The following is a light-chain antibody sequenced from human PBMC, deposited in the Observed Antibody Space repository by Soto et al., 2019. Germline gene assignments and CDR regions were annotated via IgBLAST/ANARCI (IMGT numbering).Light chain of an antibody. CDR1: QSVSSN. V-gene: IGKV3-15*01. J-gene: IGKJ1*01. CDR3: QQYDSSPRT. CDR2: GAS. Sequence: EIVMTQSPATLSVSPGERATLSFRASQSVSSNLALYQQKPGQAPRLLIYGASTRATGIPARFSGSGSETDFTLTISRLEPEDFAVYWCQQYDSSPRTFGQGTKVDIK.